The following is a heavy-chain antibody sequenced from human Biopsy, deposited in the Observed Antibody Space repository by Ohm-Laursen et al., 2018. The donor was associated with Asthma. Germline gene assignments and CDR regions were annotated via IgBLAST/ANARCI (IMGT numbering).Heavy chain of an antibody. J-gene: IGHJ4*02. Sequence: SLRLSCTAPGFAVSRDYMFWVRQAPGKGLEWVSVIYSGGTSHTADSVRGRFTISRDYSKNTLYLQMHSLRAEDTAVYYCARRDSSNWSHYYFDYWGQGTLVTVSS. CDR3: ARRDSSNWSHYYFDY. D-gene: IGHD3-22*01. V-gene: IGHV3-53*01. CDR1: GFAVSRDY. CDR2: IYSGGTS.